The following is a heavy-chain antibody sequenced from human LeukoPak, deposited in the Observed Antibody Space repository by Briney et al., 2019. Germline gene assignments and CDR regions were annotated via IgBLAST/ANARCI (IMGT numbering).Heavy chain of an antibody. CDR3: ARSGRDGYH. CDR2: ISGSSKCI. D-gene: IGHD5-24*01. Sequence: PGGSLRLSCAASEFIFSSYNMNWVRQAPGKGLEWVSSISGSSKCIYYADSVKGRLTISRDNAKNSLYLQMNSLRAEDTAVYYCARSGRDGYHWGQGTLVTVSS. CDR1: EFIFSSYN. V-gene: IGHV3-21*04. J-gene: IGHJ5*02.